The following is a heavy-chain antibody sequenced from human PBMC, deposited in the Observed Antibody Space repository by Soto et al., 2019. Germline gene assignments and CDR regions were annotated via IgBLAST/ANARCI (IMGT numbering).Heavy chain of an antibody. J-gene: IGHJ6*02. V-gene: IGHV1-46*01. Sequence: GSVKVSCKASGYTFTSYYMHWVRQAPGQGLEWMGIINPSGGSTSYAQKFQGRVTMTRDTSTSTVYMELSSLRSEDTAVYYCARDPPTYYDFWSGYSPWAPTFYGMDVWGQGTTVTVSS. CDR2: INPSGGST. CDR3: ARDPPTYYDFWSGYSPWAPTFYGMDV. D-gene: IGHD3-3*01. CDR1: GYTFTSYY.